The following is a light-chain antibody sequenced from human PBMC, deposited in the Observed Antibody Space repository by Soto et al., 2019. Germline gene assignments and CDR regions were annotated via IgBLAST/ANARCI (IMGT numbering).Light chain of an antibody. CDR3: QQYNDWPPLT. CDR2: GAS. CDR1: QSVRSN. Sequence: EVVMAQSPDILSVSPGGRATLSCRASQSVRSNLAWYQQKPGQAPRLLIYGASTRATGIPARFRGSGSGTEFTLTISSLQSEDFAVYYCQQYNDWPPLTFGGGTKVDIK. V-gene: IGKV3-15*01. J-gene: IGKJ4*01.